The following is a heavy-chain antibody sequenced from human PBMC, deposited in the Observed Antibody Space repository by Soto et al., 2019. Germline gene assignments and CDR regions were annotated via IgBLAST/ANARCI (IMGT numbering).Heavy chain of an antibody. D-gene: IGHD3-10*01. Sequence: EVQLVESGGGLVQPGGSLRLSCAASGFTFTDYWMHWVRQVPGEGLVWVSRVNYDGSSTNYADSVKGRFTISRDNAKNTLYLQMNSLRNEDTAVYFCARGARGYYYMDVWGKETTVTVSS. CDR3: ARGARGYYYMDV. CDR1: GFTFTDYW. J-gene: IGHJ6*03. V-gene: IGHV3-74*01. CDR2: VNYDGSST.